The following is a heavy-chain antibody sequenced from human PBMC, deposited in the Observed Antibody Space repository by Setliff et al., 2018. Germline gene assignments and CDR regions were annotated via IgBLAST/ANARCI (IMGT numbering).Heavy chain of an antibody. J-gene: IGHJ6*03. CDR3: AKQGSYYYYMDV. CDR2: IYLGGSA. V-gene: IGHV4-38-2*02. D-gene: IGHD6-13*01. Sequence: SETLSLTCTVSGYSISSGYIWGWIRQPPGKGLEWIGHIYLGGSANYNPSLKSRVTMSIDTSKNQFSLKLRSMTAADTAVYYCAKQGSYYYYMDVWGKGTTVTVSS. CDR1: GYSISSGYI.